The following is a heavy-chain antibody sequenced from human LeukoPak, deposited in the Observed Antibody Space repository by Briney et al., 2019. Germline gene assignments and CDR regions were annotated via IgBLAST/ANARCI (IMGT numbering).Heavy chain of an antibody. J-gene: IGHJ4*02. CDR1: GYSFIGYY. CDR2: INPNSGGA. CDR3: ARAYCDTSSNYIDY. Sequence: ASVKVSCKASGYSFIGYYMHWVRQAPGQGLEWVGWINPNSGGAIYGQKFQGRVTMTRDTSITTVYMELSSLKSDDTAVYYCARAYCDTSSNYIDYWGQGTLVTVSS. V-gene: IGHV1-2*02. D-gene: IGHD3-3*01.